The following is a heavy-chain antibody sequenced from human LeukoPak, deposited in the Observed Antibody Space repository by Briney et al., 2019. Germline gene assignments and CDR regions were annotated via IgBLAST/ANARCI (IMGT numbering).Heavy chain of an antibody. CDR1: GRSISSYY. Sequence: SETLSLTCTVSGRSISSYYWSWIRQPPGRGLEWIGYIYYRVSTNYNPSLKSRVTISVDTSKNQFSLKLSSETAADTAVYYGVRVGAPYSSSWYFSLWGQGTLVTVSS. J-gene: IGHJ4*02. D-gene: IGHD6-13*01. CDR2: IYYRVST. CDR3: VRVGAPYSSSWYFSL. V-gene: IGHV4-59*01.